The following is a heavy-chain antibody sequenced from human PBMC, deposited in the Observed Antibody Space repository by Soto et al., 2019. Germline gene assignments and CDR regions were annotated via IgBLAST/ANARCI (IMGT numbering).Heavy chain of an antibody. Sequence: GESLKISCAASGFTFSSYSMNWVRQAPGKGLEWVSYISSSSSTIYYADSVKGRFTISRDNAKNSLYLQMNSLRDEDTAVYYCAREEYYYDSSGYPLIDYWGQGTLVTVSS. D-gene: IGHD3-22*01. J-gene: IGHJ4*02. CDR1: GFTFSSYS. V-gene: IGHV3-48*02. CDR3: AREEYYYDSSGYPLIDY. CDR2: ISSSSSTI.